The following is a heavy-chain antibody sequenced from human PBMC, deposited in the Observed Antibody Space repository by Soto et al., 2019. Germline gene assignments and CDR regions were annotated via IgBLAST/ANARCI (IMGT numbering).Heavy chain of an antibody. J-gene: IGHJ3*02. CDR1: GFTFSSYG. V-gene: IGHV3-33*01. D-gene: IGHD6-13*01. Sequence: GGSLRLSCAASGFTFSSYGMHWVRQAPGKGLEWVAVIWYDGSNKYYADSVKGRFTISRDNSKNTLYLQMNSLRAEDTAVYYCAREGAGQQLVQNAFDIWGQGTMVTVSS. CDR3: AREGAGQQLVQNAFDI. CDR2: IWYDGSNK.